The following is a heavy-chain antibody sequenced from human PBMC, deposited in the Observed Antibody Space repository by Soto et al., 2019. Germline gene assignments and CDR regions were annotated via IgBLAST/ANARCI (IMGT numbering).Heavy chain of an antibody. V-gene: IGHV1-46*01. Sequence: QVQLVQSGAEVKKPGASVKVSCKASGYTFTSYYMHWVRQAPGQGLEWMGIINPSGGSTSYAQKFQCRGTMTRDTSTSTVYMELSSLRSEDTAVYYCARGFGGNDLGYWGQGTLVTVSS. CDR2: INPSGGST. D-gene: IGHD2-15*01. CDR1: GYTFTSYY. CDR3: ARGFGGNDLGY. J-gene: IGHJ4*02.